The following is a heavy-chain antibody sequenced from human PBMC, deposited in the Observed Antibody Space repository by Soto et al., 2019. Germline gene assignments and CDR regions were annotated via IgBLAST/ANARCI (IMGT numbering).Heavy chain of an antibody. D-gene: IGHD5-18*01. J-gene: IGHJ4*02. V-gene: IGHV4-30-4*01. CDR3: ASNSYGDTFYDY. CDR1: GGSISSGDYY. Sequence: QVQLQESGPGLVKPSQTLSLTCTVSGGSISSGDYYWSWIRQPPGKGLEWIGYIYYSGSTYYNPSLKGRATISVDPSKNQFSLKLSSVTAADTAVYYWASNSYGDTFYDYWGQETLFTVSP. CDR2: IYYSGST.